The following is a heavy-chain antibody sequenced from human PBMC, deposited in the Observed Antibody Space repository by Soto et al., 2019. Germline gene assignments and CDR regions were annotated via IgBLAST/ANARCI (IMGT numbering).Heavy chain of an antibody. CDR1: GFNFNNHA. D-gene: IGHD3-9*01. CDR2: IGHSGYSI. V-gene: IGHV3-23*01. CDR3: ARSDDKDILTGCYN. Sequence: PGGSMILSCAASGFNFNNHAMAWVRQATGKGLEWVSSIGHSGYSINYGDSVKGRFTISRDNSKNMVFLEMNGLRAEDTAVYYCARSDDKDILTGCYNWGQGALVTVSS. J-gene: IGHJ4*02.